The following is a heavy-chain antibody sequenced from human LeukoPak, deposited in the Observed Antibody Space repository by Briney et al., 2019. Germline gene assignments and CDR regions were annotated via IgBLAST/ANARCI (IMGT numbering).Heavy chain of an antibody. CDR3: ARDQGGSYYYDY. D-gene: IGHD1-26*01. Sequence: ASVKVSCKASGYTFTSYDINWVRQATGQGLEWMGWMNPNSGNTGYAQKFQGRVTMTRNTSISTAYMELSSLRSEDTAVYYCARDQGGSYYYDYWGQGTLVTVSS. V-gene: IGHV1-8*01. CDR2: MNPNSGNT. CDR1: GYTFTSYD. J-gene: IGHJ4*02.